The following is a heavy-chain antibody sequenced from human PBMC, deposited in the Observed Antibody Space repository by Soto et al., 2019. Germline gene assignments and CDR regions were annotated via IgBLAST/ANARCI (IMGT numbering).Heavy chain of an antibody. Sequence: GVSLILSCAASGFTFDDYTVHWVRQDPGKGLEWVSLISWDGGSTYYADSVKGRFTISRDNSKNSLYLQMNSLRTEDTALYYCAKDNSPLPPYYYGMDVWGQGTTVTVSS. CDR2: ISWDGGST. D-gene: IGHD2-15*01. CDR1: GFTFDDYT. CDR3: AKDNSPLPPYYYGMDV. J-gene: IGHJ6*02. V-gene: IGHV3-43*01.